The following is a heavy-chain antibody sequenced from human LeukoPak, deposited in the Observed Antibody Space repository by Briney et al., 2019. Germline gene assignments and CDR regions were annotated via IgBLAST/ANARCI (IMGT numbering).Heavy chain of an antibody. CDR1: GGSFSGYY. CDR2: INHSGST. Sequence: SETLSLTCAVYGGSFSGYYWSWIRQPPGKGLEWIGEINHSGSTNYNPSLKSRVTISVDTSKNQFSLKLSSVTAADTAVYYCARGGPPRYWGQGTLVTVPS. J-gene: IGHJ4*02. CDR3: ARGGPPRY. V-gene: IGHV4-34*01.